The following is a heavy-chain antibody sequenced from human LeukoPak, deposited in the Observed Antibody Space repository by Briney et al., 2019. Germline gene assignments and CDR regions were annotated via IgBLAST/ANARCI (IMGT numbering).Heavy chain of an antibody. J-gene: IGHJ4*02. V-gene: IGHV3-74*01. CDR3: AKEFNRGLPDY. Sequence: GSLRLSCAASGFTFNNYWIHWVRQVPGKGLVWVSRINNDGSSASYVDSAKGRFTISRDNAKNTLYLQMSSLRAEDTAVYYCAKEFNRGLPDYWGQGTLVTVPS. CDR2: INNDGSSA. D-gene: IGHD2-21*01. CDR1: GFTFNNYW.